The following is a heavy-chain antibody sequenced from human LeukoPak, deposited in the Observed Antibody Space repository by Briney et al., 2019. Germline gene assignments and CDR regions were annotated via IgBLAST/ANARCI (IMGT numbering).Heavy chain of an antibody. CDR1: GGSISSYY. CDR2: IYYSGST. Sequence: SETLSLTCTVSGGSISSYYWSWIRQPPGKGLEWIGYIYYSGSTNYNPSLMSRVTISVDTSKNQFSLKLSSVTAADTAVYYCARLKRSWFDPWGQGTLVTVSS. CDR3: ARLKRSWFDP. V-gene: IGHV4-59*08. J-gene: IGHJ5*02.